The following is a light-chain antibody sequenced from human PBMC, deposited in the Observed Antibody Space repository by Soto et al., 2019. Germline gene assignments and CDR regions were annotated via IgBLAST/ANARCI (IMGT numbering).Light chain of an antibody. J-gene: IGKJ1*01. Sequence: DIQMTQSPSSLSASVGDRVTITCRASQGIRNDLDWFQQKPAKAPERLIYAASSLQSGVPSRFSDRGSGTXXXXXXXSLQAEDFATYYCLQYNTYPWTFGQGTKVEIK. CDR3: LQYNTYPWT. V-gene: IGKV1-17*01. CDR1: QGIRND. CDR2: AAS.